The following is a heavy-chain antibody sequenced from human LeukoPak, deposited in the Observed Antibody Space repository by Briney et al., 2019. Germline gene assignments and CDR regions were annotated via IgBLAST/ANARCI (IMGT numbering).Heavy chain of an antibody. D-gene: IGHD2-2*01. CDR2: ISSSSSYI. V-gene: IGHV3-21*04. CDR1: GFTFSSYG. CDR3: AKDISVGIVAEPVAMVSPLDV. Sequence: PGGSLRLFCAASGFTFSSYGMNCVRQAPGKGLEWVSSISSSSSYIYYADSVKGRFTISRDNAKNSLYLQMNSLRAEDTALYYCAKDISVGIVAEPVAMVSPLDVWGQGTMVTVSS. J-gene: IGHJ3*01.